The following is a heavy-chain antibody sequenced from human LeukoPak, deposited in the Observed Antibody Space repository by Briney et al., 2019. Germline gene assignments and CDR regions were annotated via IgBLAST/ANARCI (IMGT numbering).Heavy chain of an antibody. D-gene: IGHD1-26*01. CDR3: VRGSPLGATTNWLDP. CDR1: GFTFNTYG. Sequence: GGSLRLSCAASGFTFNTYGMHWVRQAPGKGLEWVAIIWYDGSNENYADSVKGRFTIFRDNSKNTLYLQMNSLRAEDTAIYYCVRGSPLGATTNWLDPWGQGTLVTVSS. CDR2: IWYDGSNE. J-gene: IGHJ5*02. V-gene: IGHV3-33*01.